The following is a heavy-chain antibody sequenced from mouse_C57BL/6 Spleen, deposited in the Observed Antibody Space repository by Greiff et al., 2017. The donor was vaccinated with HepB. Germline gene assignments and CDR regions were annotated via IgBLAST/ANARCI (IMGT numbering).Heavy chain of an antibody. V-gene: IGHV5-6*01. J-gene: IGHJ3*01. CDR3: ARHYYDYDGAWFAY. CDR1: GFTFSSYG. Sequence: EVQGVESGGDLVKPGGSLKLSCAASGFTFSSYGMSWVRQTPDKRLEWVATISSGGSYTYYPDSVKGRFTISRDNAKNTLYLQMSSLKSEDTAMYYCARHYYDYDGAWFAYWGQGTLVTVSA. D-gene: IGHD2-4*01. CDR2: ISSGGSYT.